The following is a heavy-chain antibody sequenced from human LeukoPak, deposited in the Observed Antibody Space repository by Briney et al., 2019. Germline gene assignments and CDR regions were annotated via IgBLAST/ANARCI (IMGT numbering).Heavy chain of an antibody. J-gene: IGHJ4*02. CDR3: ARDREVRGLFDY. CDR2: ISSSSSYI. CDR1: GFTFSSYS. V-gene: IGHV3-21*06. D-gene: IGHD3-10*01. Sequence: PGGSLRLSCAASGFTFSSYSMNWVRQAPGKGLEWVSSISSSSSYIYYADSVKGRFTISRDNAKNSLYLQMNSLRAEDTAVYYCARDREVRGLFDYWGQGTLVTVSS.